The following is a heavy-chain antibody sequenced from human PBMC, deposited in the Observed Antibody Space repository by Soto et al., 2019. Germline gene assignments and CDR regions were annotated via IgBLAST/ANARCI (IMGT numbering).Heavy chain of an antibody. J-gene: IGHJ5*02. V-gene: IGHV3-30-3*01. CDR1: GFTFSSYP. D-gene: IGHD6-13*01. CDR2: ISVNGNNI. CDR3: ARSHSSSWHWFDP. Sequence: GGSLRLSCAASGFTFSSYPMHWVRQAPGKGPEWVAVISVNGNNIHYGDSVKGRFTISRVNSKNTLYLQMSSLRVEDTAVYYCARSHSSSWHWFDPWGQGTLVTVSS.